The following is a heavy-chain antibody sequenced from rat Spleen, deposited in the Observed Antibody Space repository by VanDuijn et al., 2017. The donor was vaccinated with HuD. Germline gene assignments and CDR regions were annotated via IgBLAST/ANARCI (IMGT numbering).Heavy chain of an antibody. J-gene: IGHJ4*01. CDR2: ISTGGGNT. CDR1: GFTFSNYG. Sequence: EVQLVESGGGLVQPGRSLKLSCAASGFTFSNYGMAWVRQTPTKGLEWVASISTGGGNTYYRDSVKGRFTISRDNAKNTQYLQMDSLRSEDTATYYCARRGNIGTTSYYYVMDAWGQGASVTVSS. V-gene: IGHV5S14*01. CDR3: ARRGNIGTTSYYYVMDA. D-gene: IGHD1-5*01.